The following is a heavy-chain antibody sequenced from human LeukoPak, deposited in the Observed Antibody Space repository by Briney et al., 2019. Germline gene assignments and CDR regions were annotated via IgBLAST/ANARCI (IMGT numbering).Heavy chain of an antibody. CDR2: IVVGSGSI. J-gene: IGHJ4*02. D-gene: IGHD3-3*01. CDR1: GSIFSKSA. Sequence: ASVKVSCKGSGSIFSKSAIQWVRQARGQRLEWIGWIVVGSGSINYAQKLQERITITRDMSTSTAHLELSSLTSDDTAVYFCAAGDNDSWSGYYGAPDFWGQGTLVTVSS. CDR3: AAGDNDSWSGYYGAPDF. V-gene: IGHV1-58*02.